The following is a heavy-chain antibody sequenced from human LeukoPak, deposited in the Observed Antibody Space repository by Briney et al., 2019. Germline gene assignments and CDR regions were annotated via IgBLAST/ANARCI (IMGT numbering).Heavy chain of an antibody. J-gene: IGHJ3*02. CDR1: GGSINSYY. V-gene: IGHV4-59*01. CDR2: IYNSGSA. D-gene: IGHD4-17*01. Sequence: PSETLSLTCTVSGGSINSYYWSWIRQPPGKGLEWIGYIYNSGSANYNPSLKSRVTISVDTSKDQFSLKLSSVTAADTAVYYCARVVTVTTAFDIWGQGTMVTVSS. CDR3: ARVVTVTTAFDI.